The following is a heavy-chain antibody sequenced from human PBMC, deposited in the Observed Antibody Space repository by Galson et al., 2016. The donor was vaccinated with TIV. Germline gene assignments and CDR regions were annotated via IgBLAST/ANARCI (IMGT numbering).Heavy chain of an antibody. CDR3: AKCRRGYDSSWFPRAAYYYYAMDV. J-gene: IGHJ6*02. V-gene: IGHV3-30*18. CDR2: TSYNGGNK. CDR1: GFTFSTYG. Sequence: SLRLSCAASGFTFSTYGMHWVRQAPGKGLEWVAVTSYNGGNKYYAASVKGRFTISRDNSKNTLHLQMNSLRAEDTAVYYCAKCRRGYDSSWFPRAAYYYYAMDVWG. D-gene: IGHD6-13*01.